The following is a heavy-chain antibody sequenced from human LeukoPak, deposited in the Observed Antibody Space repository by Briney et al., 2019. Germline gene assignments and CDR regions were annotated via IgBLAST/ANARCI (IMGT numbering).Heavy chain of an antibody. CDR3: ARGGSDITGTALFDYFDY. CDR2: IYPGDSDT. Sequence: LGESLKISCKVSGYSFTTYWIGWVRQMPGKGLEWMGIIYPGDSDTKYSPSFQGQVTISADKPISTAYLQWSSLKASDTAMYYCARGGSDITGTALFDYFDYWGQGTLVTVSS. CDR1: GYSFTTYW. D-gene: IGHD1-7*01. J-gene: IGHJ4*02. V-gene: IGHV5-51*01.